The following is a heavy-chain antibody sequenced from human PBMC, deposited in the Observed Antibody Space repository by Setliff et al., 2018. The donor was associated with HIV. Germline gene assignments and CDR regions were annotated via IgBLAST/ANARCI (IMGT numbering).Heavy chain of an antibody. D-gene: IGHD3-16*01. V-gene: IGHV1-69*10. CDR3: GASQDSYSYLGYYYSGVNV. CDR1: GGTFRTSV. Sequence: ASVKVSCKTSGGTFRTSVISWVRQAPGQGLEWVGGILPFLGMGDFAQKFQGRVTITADESTSTAYMELSSLRSEETAVYYCGASQDSYSYLGYYYSGVNVWGQGTTVTVSS. J-gene: IGHJ6*02. CDR2: ILPFLGMG.